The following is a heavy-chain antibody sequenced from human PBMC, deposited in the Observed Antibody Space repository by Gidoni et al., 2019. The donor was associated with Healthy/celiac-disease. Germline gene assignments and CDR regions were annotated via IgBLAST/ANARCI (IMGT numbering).Heavy chain of an antibody. Sequence: QVQLQESGPGLVKPSETLSLTCTVSGGSISSYYWSWIRPPPGKGLEWIGYIYYSGSTNYNPPPKRPVPKSGETSKNQFPLKLSPGTAADTAGYHCARNGESSSWYTADYYYYGIDGWGQGTTVTVSS. CDR1: GGSISSYY. J-gene: IGHJ6*02. CDR2: IYYSGST. CDR3: ARNGESSSWYTADYYYYGIDG. V-gene: IGHV4-59*08. D-gene: IGHD6-13*01.